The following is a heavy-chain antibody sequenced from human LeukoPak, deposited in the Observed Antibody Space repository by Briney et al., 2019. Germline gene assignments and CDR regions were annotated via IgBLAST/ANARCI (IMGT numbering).Heavy chain of an antibody. CDR3: ARGSQWELYFDY. Sequence: PGGALRLSCAASGFTFSSYSMNWVRQAPGKGLEWVSSIRSSRSYIYYADPVKGRFTISSDNAKNSLYLQMNSLRAEDTAVYYCARGSQWELYFDYWGQGTLVTVSS. D-gene: IGHD1-26*01. J-gene: IGHJ4*02. CDR2: IRSSRSYI. V-gene: IGHV3-21*01. CDR1: GFTFSSYS.